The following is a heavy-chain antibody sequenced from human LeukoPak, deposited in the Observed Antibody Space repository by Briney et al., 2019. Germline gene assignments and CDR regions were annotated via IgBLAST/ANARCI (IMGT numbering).Heavy chain of an antibody. J-gene: IGHJ4*02. CDR1: GYTFTSYY. CDR2: INPSGGST. CDR3: ARDPVRGYSYGTGHWYYFDY. Sequence: ASVKVSCKASGYTFTSYYMHWVRQAPGQGLEWMGIINPSGGSTSYAQKFQGRVTMTRGTSTSTVYMELSSLRSEDTAVYYCARDPVRGYSYGTGHWYYFDYWGQGTLVTVSS. V-gene: IGHV1-46*01. D-gene: IGHD5-18*01.